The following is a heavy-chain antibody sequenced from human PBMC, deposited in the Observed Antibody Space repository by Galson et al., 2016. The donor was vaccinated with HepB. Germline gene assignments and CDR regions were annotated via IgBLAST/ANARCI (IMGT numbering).Heavy chain of an antibody. V-gene: IGHV2-70*01. CDR3: ARAGYSGYDGYYFDY. CDR2: IDWDDDK. CDR1: GFSLSTSGMC. J-gene: IGHJ4*02. Sequence: PALVKPTQTLTLTCIFSGFSLSTSGMCVSWIRQPPGKALEWLALIDWDDDKYYRTSLKTRLTISKDSSKNQVVLTMTNMDPVDTATYYCARAGYSGYDGYYFDYWGQGTLVTVSS. D-gene: IGHD5-12*01.